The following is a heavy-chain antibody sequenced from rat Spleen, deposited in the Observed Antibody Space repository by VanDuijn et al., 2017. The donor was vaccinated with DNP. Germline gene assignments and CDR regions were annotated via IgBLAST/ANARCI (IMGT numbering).Heavy chain of an antibody. CDR2: ISSGGST. J-gene: IGHJ2*01. V-gene: IGHV2S12*01. Sequence: QVQLKESGPGLVQPSQTLSLTCTVSGLSLTSYGVSWVRQPPGKGLEWIAAISSGGSTYYNSALKSRLSISRDTSKSQVFLKMNSLQTEDTAIYFCTRDDSGPYYWGQGVMVTVSS. D-gene: IGHD1-1*01. CDR1: GLSLTSYG. CDR3: TRDDSGPYY.